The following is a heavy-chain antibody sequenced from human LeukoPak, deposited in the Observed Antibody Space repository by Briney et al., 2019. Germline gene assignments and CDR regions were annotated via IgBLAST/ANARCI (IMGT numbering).Heavy chain of an antibody. J-gene: IGHJ3*02. Sequence: SETLSLTCTVSGGSISSYYWNWIRQPPGKGLEWLGYIYYSGATNYNPSLKRRVTISVDTSKNQFSLKLSSVTAADTAVYYCARNNRDMAAIVDAFDIWGQGTMVTVSS. D-gene: IGHD5-24*01. V-gene: IGHV4-59*01. CDR2: IYYSGAT. CDR1: GGSISSYY. CDR3: ARNNRDMAAIVDAFDI.